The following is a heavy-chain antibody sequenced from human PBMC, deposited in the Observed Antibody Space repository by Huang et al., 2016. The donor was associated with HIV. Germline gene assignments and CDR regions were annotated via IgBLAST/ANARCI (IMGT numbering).Heavy chain of an antibody. CDR1: GYRFRSNW. D-gene: IGHD3-10*01. V-gene: IGHV5-51*01. Sequence: EVQLVQSGAEVKKPGESLKISCKGSGYRFRSNWIGWVRQMPGKGLEWVGIIYPGDSDTRYSPSFQGKVTISADKSSNTAYLQWSSLKASDTAMYYCARLIGSPSFYYGLDVWGQGTTVTVSS. J-gene: IGHJ6*02. CDR3: ARLIGSPSFYYGLDV. CDR2: IYPGDSDT.